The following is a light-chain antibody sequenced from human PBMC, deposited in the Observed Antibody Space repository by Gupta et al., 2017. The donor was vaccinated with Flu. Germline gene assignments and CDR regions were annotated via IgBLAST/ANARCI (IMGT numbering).Light chain of an antibody. J-gene: IGLJ2*01. Sequence: GTSSDVGAYNYVSWYQQHPGKAPKLMIYDVTKRPSGVPDRFSGSKSGNTASLTISGLQAEDEADYYCCSYAGSYSLFGGGTKLTVL. CDR2: DVT. V-gene: IGLV2-11*01. CDR3: CSYAGSYSL. CDR1: SSDVGAYNY.